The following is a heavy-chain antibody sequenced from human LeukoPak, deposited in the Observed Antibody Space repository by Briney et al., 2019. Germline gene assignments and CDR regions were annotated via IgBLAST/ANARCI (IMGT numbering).Heavy chain of an antibody. D-gene: IGHD3-10*01. CDR1: GYTFTSYG. J-gene: IGHJ4*02. CDR3: AMYGSGSYCSGSSWETNPSDY. CDR2: ISAYNGNT. V-gene: IGHV1-18*01. Sequence: GASVKVSCKASGYTFTSYGISWVRQAPGQGLEWMGWISAYNGNTDYAQKLQGRVTMTTDTSTSTAYMELRSLRSDDTAVYYCAMYGSGSYCSGSSWETNPSDYWGQGTLVTVSS.